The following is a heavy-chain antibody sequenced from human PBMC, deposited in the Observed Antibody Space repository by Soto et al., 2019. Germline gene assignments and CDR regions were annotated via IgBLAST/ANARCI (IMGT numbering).Heavy chain of an antibody. Sequence: QVQLQESGPGLVKPSGTLSLTCAVSGGSISSNNWWSWVRQPPGKGLEWIGEIYHSGSTNYNPSLKSRVTISVDKSANQFSLNMTSVTAADTAMYYCVRGDWNDGTNYYGMDVWGQGTTVTVSS. V-gene: IGHV4-4*02. J-gene: IGHJ6*02. CDR1: GGSISSNNW. D-gene: IGHD1-1*01. CDR2: IYHSGST. CDR3: VRGDWNDGTNYYGMDV.